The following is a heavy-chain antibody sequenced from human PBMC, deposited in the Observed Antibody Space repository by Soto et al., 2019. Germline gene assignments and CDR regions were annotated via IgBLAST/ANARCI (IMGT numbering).Heavy chain of an antibody. Sequence: QMQLVQSGAEVKKPGSSVKVSCKASGGTLSSFINYPINWVRQAPGQGLEWMGGIVPNVGTVNYAQKFQGGVTITSDKSTGTAYMEVSSLRSEDTALYYCARRDTSGFLRYVDNWGQGTLGTVAS. V-gene: IGHV1-69*06. CDR2: IVPNVGTV. CDR1: GGTLSSFINYP. D-gene: IGHD3-3*01. CDR3: ARRDTSGFLRYVDN. J-gene: IGHJ4*02.